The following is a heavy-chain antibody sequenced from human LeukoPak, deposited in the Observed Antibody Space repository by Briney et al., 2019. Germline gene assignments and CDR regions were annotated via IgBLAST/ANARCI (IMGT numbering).Heavy chain of an antibody. D-gene: IGHD6-6*01. Sequence: GGSLRLSCVASGSTFSSFSMTWVRQAPGKGLEWVSAISGGGENTYYADSVKGRFTISRDNSKNTLYLQMHSLRAEDTAVYYCARRIAARPWSPPFDYWGQGTLVTVSS. CDR3: ARRIAARPWSPPFDY. V-gene: IGHV3-23*01. CDR1: GSTFSSFS. CDR2: ISGGGENT. J-gene: IGHJ4*02.